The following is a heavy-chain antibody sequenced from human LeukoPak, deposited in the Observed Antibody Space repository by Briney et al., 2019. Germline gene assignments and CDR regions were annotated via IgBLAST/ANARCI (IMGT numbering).Heavy chain of an antibody. CDR2: IYHSGST. CDR1: GYSISSGYY. Sequence: SETLSLTCTVSGYSISSGYYWGWIRQPPGKGLEWIGSIYHSGSTNYNPSLKSRVTISVDTSKNQFSLKLSSVTAADTAVYYCARRGLYSSSWAYWGQGTLVTVSS. J-gene: IGHJ4*02. V-gene: IGHV4-38-2*02. D-gene: IGHD6-13*01. CDR3: ARRGLYSSSWAY.